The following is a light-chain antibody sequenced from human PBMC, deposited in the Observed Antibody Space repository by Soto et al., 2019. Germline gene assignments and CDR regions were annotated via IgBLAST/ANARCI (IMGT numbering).Light chain of an antibody. Sequence: DIQMTQSPSTLSASVGDRVTITCRASQSISTWLAWYQQKPGKAPKLLNYKASSLESGVPSRFSGSGSGTEFTLTINILQPDDFATYYCQQYNTYPLTFGGGTTVEIK. CDR3: QQYNTYPLT. CDR2: KAS. J-gene: IGKJ4*01. V-gene: IGKV1-5*03. CDR1: QSISTW.